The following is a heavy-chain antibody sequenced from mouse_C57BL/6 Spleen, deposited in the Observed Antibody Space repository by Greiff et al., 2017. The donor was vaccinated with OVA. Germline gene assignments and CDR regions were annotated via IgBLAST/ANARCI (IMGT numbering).Heavy chain of an antibody. CDR3: ARRAVNEYFDV. CDR2: INPSSGYT. Sequence: QVQLKQSGAELARPGASVKMSCKASGYTFTSYTMHWVKQRPGQGLEWIGYINPSSGYTKYNQKFKDKATLTADKSSSTAYMQLSSLTAEDSAVYYCARRAVNEYFDVWGTGTTVTVSS. V-gene: IGHV1-4*01. CDR1: GYTFTSYT. J-gene: IGHJ1*03. D-gene: IGHD1-1*01.